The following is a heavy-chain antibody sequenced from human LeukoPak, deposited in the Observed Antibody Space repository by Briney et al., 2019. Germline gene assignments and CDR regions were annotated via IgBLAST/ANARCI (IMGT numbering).Heavy chain of an antibody. V-gene: IGHV3-66*02. J-gene: IGHJ4*02. Sequence: QAGGSLRLSCAVSGFTVSSNYMSWVRQAPGKGLEWVSVIYSGGSTYYSDSVKGRFTISRDNSKNTLYLQMNSLRAEDTAVYYCARDSGGDSFDYWGQGTLVTVSS. CDR1: GFTVSSNY. CDR2: IYSGGST. D-gene: IGHD2-21*02. CDR3: ARDSGGDSFDY.